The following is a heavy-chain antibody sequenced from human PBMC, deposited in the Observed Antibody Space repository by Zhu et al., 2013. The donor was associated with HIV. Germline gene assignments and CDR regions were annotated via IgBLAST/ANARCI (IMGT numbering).Heavy chain of an antibody. CDR2: IYDSGST. V-gene: IGHV4-30-4*01. Sequence: VQLQESGPGLVKPSQTLSLTCTVSGGSISSGDYYWSWIRQPPGKGLEWIGYIYDSGSTYYNPSLKSRVTISVDTSKKHFSLKLRSVTAADTAVYYCARVGDSRLHASAVRWFDPWGQGTLVTVSS. CDR3: ARVGDSRLHASAVRWFDP. CDR1: GGSISSGDYY. D-gene: IGHD3-22*01. J-gene: IGHJ5*02.